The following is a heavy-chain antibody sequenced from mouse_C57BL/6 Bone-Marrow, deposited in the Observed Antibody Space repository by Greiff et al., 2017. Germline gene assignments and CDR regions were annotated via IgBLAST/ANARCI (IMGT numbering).Heavy chain of an antibody. D-gene: IGHD1-1*01. CDR3: ARSTYGSYCYFDV. CDR1: GYTFTSYW. J-gene: IGHJ1*03. CDR2: IYPSDSET. V-gene: IGHV1-61*01. Sequence: QVQLQQPGAELVRPGSSVKLSCKASGYTFTSYWMDWVKQRPGQGLEWIGNIYPSDSETHYNQKFKDKATLTVDKSSSTAYMQLSSLTSEDSAVYYCARSTYGSYCYFDVWGTGTTVTVSS.